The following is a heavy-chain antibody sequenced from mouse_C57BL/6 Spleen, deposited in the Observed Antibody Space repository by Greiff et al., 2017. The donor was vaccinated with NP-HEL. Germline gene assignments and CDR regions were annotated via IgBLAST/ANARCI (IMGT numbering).Heavy chain of an antibody. J-gene: IGHJ4*01. Sequence: DVHLVESGPGLVKPSQSLSLTCSVTGYSITSGYYWNWIRQFPGNKLEWMGYISYDGSNNYNPSLKNRISITRDTSKNQFFLKLNSVTTEDTATYYCARDLLGYAMDYWGQGTSVTVSS. D-gene: IGHD2-1*01. CDR3: ARDLLGYAMDY. CDR1: GYSITSGYY. CDR2: ISYDGSN. V-gene: IGHV3-6*01.